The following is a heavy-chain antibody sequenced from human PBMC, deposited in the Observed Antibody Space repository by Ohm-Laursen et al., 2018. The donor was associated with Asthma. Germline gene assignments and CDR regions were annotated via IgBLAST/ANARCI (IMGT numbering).Heavy chain of an antibody. CDR2: IYHGGRT. V-gene: IGHV4-59*12. CDR3: ARDRYSYGNYYYYGMDV. J-gene: IGHJ6*02. Sequence: ETLSLTWTVSGGSISSYYWSWIRQPPGKGLEWIGYIYHGGRTFYSPSLKGRVTISVDTSTNQVSLNLTSATAADTAVYYCARDRYSYGNYYYYGMDVWGQGTTVTVSS. D-gene: IGHD5-18*01. CDR1: GGSISSYY.